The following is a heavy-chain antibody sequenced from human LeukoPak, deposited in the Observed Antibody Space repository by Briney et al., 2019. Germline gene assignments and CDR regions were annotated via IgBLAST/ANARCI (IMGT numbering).Heavy chain of an antibody. J-gene: IGHJ5*02. CDR3: ARDVGMLGIAAPKGGPSWFDP. Sequence: PSETLSLTCAVYGGSFSDYYWTWIRQPPGKGLEWIGEINHSGSPNNNPSLKSRVSISFDTSKNQFSLKLTSVTAADTAVYYCARDVGMLGIAAPKGGPSWFDPWGQGTLVTVSS. CDR2: INHSGSP. D-gene: IGHD6-13*01. CDR1: GGSFSDYY. V-gene: IGHV4-34*01.